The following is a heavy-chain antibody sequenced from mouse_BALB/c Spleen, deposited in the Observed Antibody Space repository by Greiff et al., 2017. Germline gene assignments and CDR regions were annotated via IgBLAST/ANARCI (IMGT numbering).Heavy chain of an antibody. CDR3: ASNYDYAMDY. V-gene: IGHV2-2*02. D-gene: IGHD1-1*01. CDR2: IWSGGST. J-gene: IGHJ4*01. Sequence: VKLMESGPGLVAPSQSLSITCTVSGFSLTSYGVHWVRQSPGKGLEWLGVIWSGGSTDYNAAFISRLSISKDNSKSQVFFKMNSLQANDTAIYYCASNYDYAMDYWGQGTSVTVSS. CDR1: GFSLTSYG.